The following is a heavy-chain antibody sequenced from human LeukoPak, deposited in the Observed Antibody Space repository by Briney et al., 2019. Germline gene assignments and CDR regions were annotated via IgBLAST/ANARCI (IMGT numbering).Heavy chain of an antibody. CDR1: GFTFSDYY. Sequence: GGSLRLSCAASGFTFSDYYMSWIRQAPGKGLEWISYISSSGSTIYYADSVKGRFTISRDNAKNSLYLQMNSLRAEDTAVYYCARDSVPYGDYDNWFDPWGQGTLVTVSS. D-gene: IGHD4-17*01. V-gene: IGHV3-11*04. CDR2: ISSSGSTI. J-gene: IGHJ5*02. CDR3: ARDSVPYGDYDNWFDP.